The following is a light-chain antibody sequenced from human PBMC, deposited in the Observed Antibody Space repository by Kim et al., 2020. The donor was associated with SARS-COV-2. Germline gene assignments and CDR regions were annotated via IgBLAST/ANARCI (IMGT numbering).Light chain of an antibody. V-gene: IGLV3-1*01. Sequence: SYELTQPPSVSVSPGQTASITCSGDKLGDKYVCWYQQKPGQSPAPVIFQDTKRPSGIPERFSGSKSGNTATLTISGTQPTDEAYYYCQVWDSSTKGVFGGGTRVTVL. J-gene: IGLJ3*02. CDR1: KLGDKY. CDR2: QDT. CDR3: QVWDSSTKGV.